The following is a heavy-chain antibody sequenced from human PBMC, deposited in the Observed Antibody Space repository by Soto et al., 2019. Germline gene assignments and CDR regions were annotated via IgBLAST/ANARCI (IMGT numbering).Heavy chain of an antibody. CDR3: ARDKYDFLGGGRYYYYYYGMDV. J-gene: IGHJ6*02. CDR1: GGSISSGGYY. Sequence: PSETLSLTCTVSGGSISSGGYYWSWIRQHPGKGLEWIGCIYYSGSTYYNPSLKSRVTISVDTSKNQFSLKLSSVTAADTAVYYCARDKYDFLGGGRYYYYYYGMDVWGQGTTVTVSS. D-gene: IGHD3-3*01. CDR2: IYYSGST. V-gene: IGHV4-31*03.